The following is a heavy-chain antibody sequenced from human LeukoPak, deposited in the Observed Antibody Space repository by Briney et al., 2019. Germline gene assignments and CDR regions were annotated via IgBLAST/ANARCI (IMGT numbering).Heavy chain of an antibody. CDR1: GFTFGDYA. Sequence: GGSLRLSCTASGFTFGDYAMSWFRQAPGKGLEWVGFIRSKAYGGTTEYAASVKGRFTISRDDSKSIAYLQMNSLKTEDTAVYYCTRARGGWFGEFYHHDAFDIWGQGTMVTVSS. CDR3: TRARGGWFGEFYHHDAFDI. CDR2: IRSKAYGGTT. V-gene: IGHV3-49*03. D-gene: IGHD3-10*01. J-gene: IGHJ3*02.